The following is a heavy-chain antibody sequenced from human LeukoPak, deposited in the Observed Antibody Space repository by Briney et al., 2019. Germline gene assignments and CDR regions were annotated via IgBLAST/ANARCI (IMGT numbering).Heavy chain of an antibody. CDR2: IYYSGST. CDR1: GGTISSYY. Sequence: SETLSLTCTASGGTISSYYWSWIRQPPGKGLEWIGDIYYSGSTNYNPSLKSRVTISVDTSKNQFSLKLSSVTAADTAVYYCARGQSDIVVVPAAVVWFDPWGKGTLVTVSS. CDR3: ARGQSDIVVVPAAVVWFDP. V-gene: IGHV4-59*01. D-gene: IGHD2-2*01. J-gene: IGHJ5*02.